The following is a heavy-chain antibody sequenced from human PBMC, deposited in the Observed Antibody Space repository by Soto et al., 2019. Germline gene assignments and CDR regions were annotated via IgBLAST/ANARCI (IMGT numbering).Heavy chain of an antibody. CDR3: AKGGIAVAGRYYFDY. Sequence: XGSLRLSCAASGFTFSSYAMSWVRQAPGKGLEWVSAISGSGGSTYYADSVKGRFTISRDNSKNTLYPQMNSLRAEDTAVYYCAKGGIAVAGRYYFDYWGQGTLVTVSS. J-gene: IGHJ4*02. CDR1: GFTFSSYA. V-gene: IGHV3-23*01. D-gene: IGHD6-19*01. CDR2: ISGSGGST.